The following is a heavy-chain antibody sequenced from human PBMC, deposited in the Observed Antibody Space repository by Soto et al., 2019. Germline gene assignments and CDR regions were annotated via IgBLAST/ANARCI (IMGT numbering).Heavy chain of an antibody. J-gene: IGHJ4*02. CDR1: GFTVSSNY. CDR2: IYSGGST. D-gene: IGHD3-22*01. CDR3: AMGEYYYDSSGSPRDY. V-gene: IGHV3-53*01. Sequence: HPGGSLRLSCAASGFTVSSNYMSWVRQAPGKGLEWVSVIYSGGSTYYADSVKGRFTISRDNSKNTLYLQMNSLRAEDTAVYYCAMGEYYYDSSGSPRDYWGQGTLVTVSS.